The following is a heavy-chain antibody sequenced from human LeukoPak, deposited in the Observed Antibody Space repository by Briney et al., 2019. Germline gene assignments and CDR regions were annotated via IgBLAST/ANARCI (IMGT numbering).Heavy chain of an antibody. J-gene: IGHJ4*02. CDR3: AKSGGYGLIDY. CDR2: IYYSGST. Sequence: SETLSLTCTVSGASISGTAYYWGWVRQPPRKGLEWVGNIYYSGSTYYNASLQSRVTISIDTSKNQFSLRLSSVTAADTAMYFCAKSGGYGLIDYWGQGTLVPVSS. CDR1: GASISGTAYY. D-gene: IGHD1-26*01. V-gene: IGHV4-39*01.